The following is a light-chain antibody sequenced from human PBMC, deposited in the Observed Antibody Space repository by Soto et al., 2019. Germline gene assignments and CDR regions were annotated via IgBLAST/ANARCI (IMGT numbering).Light chain of an antibody. CDR1: QSVTSN. CDR2: DAS. V-gene: IGKV3-15*01. J-gene: IGKJ2*01. CDR3: QQYNNWYT. Sequence: EIVMTQSPATLSVSPGERATLSCRASQSVTSNLAWYQQKPGQAPRLLMYDASTRATGIPSRFSGSGSGTECTLTISSLQSEDFAVYYCQQYNNWYTFGQGTKLEIK.